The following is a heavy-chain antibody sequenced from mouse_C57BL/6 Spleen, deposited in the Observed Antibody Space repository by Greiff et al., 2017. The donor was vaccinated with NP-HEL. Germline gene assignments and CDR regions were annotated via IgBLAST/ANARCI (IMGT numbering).Heavy chain of an antibody. CDR1: GYTFTDYY. V-gene: IGHV1-26*01. CDR2: INPNNGGT. J-gene: IGHJ2*01. D-gene: IGHD1-1*01. CDR3: ARWVLLRYPYYFDY. Sequence: EVQLQQSGPELVKPGASVKISCKASGYTFTDYYMNWVKQSHGKSLEWIGDINPNNGGTSYNQKFKGKATLTVDKSSSTAYMELRSLTSEDSAVYYCARWVLLRYPYYFDYWGQGTTLTVSA.